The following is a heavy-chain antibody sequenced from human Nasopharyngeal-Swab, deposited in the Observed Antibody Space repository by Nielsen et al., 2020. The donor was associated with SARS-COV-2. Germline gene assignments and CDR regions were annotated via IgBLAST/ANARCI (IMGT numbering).Heavy chain of an antibody. CDR1: GGSFSGYY. D-gene: IGHD6-19*01. V-gene: IGHV4-34*01. CDR3: ARHLSWWLVTTYYFDY. J-gene: IGHJ4*02. CDR2: INHSGST. Sequence: SETLSLTCAVYGGSFSGYYWSWIRQPPGKGLEWIGEINHSGSTNYNPSLKSRVTISVDTSKNQFSLKLSSVTAADTAVYYCARHLSWWLVTTYYFDYWGQGTLVTVSS.